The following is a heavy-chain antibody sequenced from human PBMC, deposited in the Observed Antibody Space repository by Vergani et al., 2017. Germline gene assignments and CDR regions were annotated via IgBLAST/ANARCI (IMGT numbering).Heavy chain of an antibody. CDR3: AREGDYGDYMGAFDI. D-gene: IGHD4-17*01. V-gene: IGHV4-59*01. CDR1: GGSISSYY. J-gene: IGHJ3*02. Sequence: QVQLQESGPGLVKPSETLSLTCTVSGGSISSYYWSWTRQPPGKGLEWIGYIYYSGSTNYHPSLKSRVTISVDTSKNQFSLKLSSVTAADTAVYYCAREGDYGDYMGAFDIWGQGTMVTVSS. CDR2: IYYSGST.